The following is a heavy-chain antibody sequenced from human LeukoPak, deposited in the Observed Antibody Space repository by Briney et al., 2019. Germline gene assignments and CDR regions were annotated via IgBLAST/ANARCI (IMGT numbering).Heavy chain of an antibody. D-gene: IGHD5-12*01. J-gene: IGHJ4*02. CDR3: AKDFSSGYDYQWLASHYFDY. V-gene: IGHV3-23*01. CDR2: ISGSGGST. Sequence: GGSLRLSCAASGFTFSSYSMNWVRQAPGKGLEWVSAISGSGGSTYYADSMKGRFTISRDNSKNTLYLQMNSLRAEDTAVYYCAKDFSSGYDYQWLASHYFDYWGQGTLVTVSS. CDR1: GFTFSSYS.